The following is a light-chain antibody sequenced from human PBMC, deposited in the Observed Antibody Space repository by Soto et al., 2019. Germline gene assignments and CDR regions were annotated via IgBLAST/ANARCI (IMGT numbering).Light chain of an antibody. J-gene: IGKJ3*01. V-gene: IGKV3-11*01. CDR3: QQRSNWFT. CDR2: DAS. CDR1: QSVSSY. Sequence: EIVLTQSPATLSLSPGERATLSCRASQSVSSYLAWYQQKPGQAPRLLIYDASNRATGIPARFSGSGSGTDFTLTISSLEPEDFAVYYCQQRSNWFTVGPGTKVDIK.